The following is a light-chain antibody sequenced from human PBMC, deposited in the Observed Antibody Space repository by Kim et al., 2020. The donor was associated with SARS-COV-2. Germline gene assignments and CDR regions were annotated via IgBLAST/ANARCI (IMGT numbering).Light chain of an antibody. CDR2: DAS. J-gene: IGKJ2*01. V-gene: IGKV3-11*01. CDR3: QQRSTWPQT. CDR1: QSISNN. Sequence: VAQGERAPLSGMASQSISNNLIWYQQKPGQAPRPLIYDASKRATGIPARFSGSGSGTDFTLTISSLEPEDFAVYYCQQRSTWPQTFGQGTKLEI.